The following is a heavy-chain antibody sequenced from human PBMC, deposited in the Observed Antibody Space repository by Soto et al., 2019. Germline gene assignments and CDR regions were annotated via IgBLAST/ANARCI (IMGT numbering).Heavy chain of an antibody. Sequence: ASVKVSCKASGYTFNYYGVSWVRQAPGQGLEWVGWISAHNGDTKYAQNLQGRLTLTTDTSTSTAYMELTSLTSDDTAVYYCARDWSRYFDSSGLMWFYWGQGTLVTVSS. CDR1: GYTFNYYG. D-gene: IGHD3-22*01. J-gene: IGHJ4*02. CDR3: ARDWSRYFDSSGLMWFY. V-gene: IGHV1-18*04. CDR2: ISAHNGDT.